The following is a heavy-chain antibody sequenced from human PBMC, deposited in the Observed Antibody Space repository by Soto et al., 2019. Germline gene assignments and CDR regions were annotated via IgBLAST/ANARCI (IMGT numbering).Heavy chain of an antibody. J-gene: IGHJ3*02. CDR2: ITGDGVST. CDR1: GFTLTGDA. D-gene: IGHD3-10*01. V-gene: IGHV3-64D*08. CDR3: VVRGSAFDI. Sequence: EVHVVESGGGLVQPGGSLRLSCSGSGFTLTGDAVHWVRQAPGKGLEYVSGITGDGVSTYYADSVKGRFTIFRDKSKNSLFVQMSGLRPEDTAVYHCVVRGSAFDIWGQGTVVTVSS.